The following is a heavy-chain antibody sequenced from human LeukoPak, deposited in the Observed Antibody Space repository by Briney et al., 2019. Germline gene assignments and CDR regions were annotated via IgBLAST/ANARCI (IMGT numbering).Heavy chain of an antibody. D-gene: IGHD3-22*01. J-gene: IGHJ4*02. CDR3: ARAAITMIVVVMEYYFDY. V-gene: IGHV3-23*01. CDR1: GFTFSSYA. CDR2: ISGSGGST. Sequence: GGSLRLSFAASGFTFSSYAMSWVRQAPGKGLEWVSAISGSGGSTYYADSVKGRFTISRDNSKNTLYLQMNSLRAEDTAVYYCARAAITMIVVVMEYYFDYWGQGTLVTVSS.